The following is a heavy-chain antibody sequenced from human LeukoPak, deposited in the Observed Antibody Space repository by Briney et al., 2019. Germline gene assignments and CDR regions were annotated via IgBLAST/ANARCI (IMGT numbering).Heavy chain of an antibody. Sequence: SETLSLTCAISGYSISSGYYWGWIRQPPGKGLEWIGSIYHSGSTYYNPSLKSRVTISVDTSKNQFSLKLSSVTAADTAVYYCARLINTAMVPDAFDIWGQGTMVTVSS. D-gene: IGHD5-18*01. J-gene: IGHJ3*02. CDR1: GYSISSGYY. CDR3: ARLINTAMVPDAFDI. V-gene: IGHV4-38-2*01. CDR2: IYHSGST.